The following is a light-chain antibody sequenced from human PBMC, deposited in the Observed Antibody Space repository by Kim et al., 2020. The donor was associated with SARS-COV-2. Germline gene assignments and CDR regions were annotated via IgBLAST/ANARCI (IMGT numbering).Light chain of an antibody. CDR1: EDISTY. Sequence: ASVKDRVTITCRASEDISTYLVWYQQKPGKAPEPLIYAASTLQSGVPSRFSGTGYGTNFTLTSSSLQPEDAATYSCQNYNSAPWTFGQGTKVDIK. J-gene: IGKJ1*01. V-gene: IGKV1-27*01. CDR3: QNYNSAPWT. CDR2: AAS.